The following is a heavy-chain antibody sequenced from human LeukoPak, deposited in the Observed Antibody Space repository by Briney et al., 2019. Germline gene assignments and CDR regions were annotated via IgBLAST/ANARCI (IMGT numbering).Heavy chain of an antibody. CDR2: IIPIFGTA. D-gene: IGHD4-17*01. V-gene: IGHV1-69*01. CDR3: AGDYGDYGGFDY. J-gene: IGHJ4*02. Sequence: SVKVSCKASGGTFSSYAISWVRQAPGQGLEWMGGIIPIFGTANYTQKFQGRVTITAGESTSTAYMELSSLRSEDTAVYYCAGDYGDYGGFDYWGQGTLVTVSS. CDR1: GGTFSSYA.